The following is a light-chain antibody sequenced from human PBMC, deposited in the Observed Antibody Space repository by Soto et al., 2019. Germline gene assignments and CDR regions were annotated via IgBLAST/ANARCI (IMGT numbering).Light chain of an antibody. J-gene: IGKJ4*01. CDR3: QQYNNWPPLT. V-gene: IGKV3-15*01. CDR2: GAS. Sequence: EIVMTQSPATLSVSPGERATLSCRASQSVSSNLAWYQQKPGQAPRLLIYGASTQATDIPARFSGSESETEFTITISSLQSEYFAVYNCQQYNNWPPLTFGGGNKVEIK. CDR1: QSVSSN.